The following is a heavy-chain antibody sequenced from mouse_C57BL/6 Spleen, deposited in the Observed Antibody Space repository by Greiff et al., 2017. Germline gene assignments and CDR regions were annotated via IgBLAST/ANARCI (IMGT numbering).Heavy chain of an antibody. Sequence: VQLQQPGAELVKPGASVKMSCKASGYTFTSYWITWVKQRPGQGLEWIGDIYPGSGSTNYNEKFKSKATLTVDTSSSTAYMQLSSLTAEDSAVYYCARDYYGSSYVDVWGTGTTVTVSS. J-gene: IGHJ1*03. CDR3: ARDYYGSSYVDV. V-gene: IGHV1-55*01. CDR2: IYPGSGST. D-gene: IGHD1-1*01. CDR1: GYTFTSYW.